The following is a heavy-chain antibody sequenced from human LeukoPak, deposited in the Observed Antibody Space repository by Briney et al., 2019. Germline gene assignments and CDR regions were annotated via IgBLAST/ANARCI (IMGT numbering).Heavy chain of an antibody. J-gene: IGHJ4*02. CDR1: GFTFSSYW. CDR2: IKQEGSEK. D-gene: IGHD1-26*01. CDR3: ARNARSYRVDYFDY. Sequence: GGSLRLSCAASGFTFSSYWMSGVRQAPGKGLECVANIKQEGSEKYYVGSVKGRFTISRDNAKNSLYLQMNSLRAEDTAVYYCARNARSYRVDYFDYWGQGTLVTVSS. V-gene: IGHV3-7*01.